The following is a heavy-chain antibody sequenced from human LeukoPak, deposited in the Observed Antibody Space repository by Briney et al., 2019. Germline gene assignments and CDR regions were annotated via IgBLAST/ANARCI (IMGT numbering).Heavy chain of an antibody. D-gene: IGHD2-15*01. J-gene: IGHJ4*02. CDR1: GGTFSSYA. V-gene: IGHV1-18*01. CDR3: ARSTCGGSCYSRDY. Sequence: ASVKVSCKASGGTFSSYAISWVRQAPGQGLEWMGWISAYNGNTNYAQKLQGRVTMTTDTSTSTAYMELRSLRSDDTAVYYCARSTCGGSCYSRDYWGQGTLVTVSS. CDR2: ISAYNGNT.